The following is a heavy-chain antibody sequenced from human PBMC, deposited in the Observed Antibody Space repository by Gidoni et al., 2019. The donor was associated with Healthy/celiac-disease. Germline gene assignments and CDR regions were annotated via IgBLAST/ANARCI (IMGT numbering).Heavy chain of an antibody. CDR2: INPNSGGT. J-gene: IGHJ4*02. D-gene: IGHD6-19*01. Sequence: QVQLVQSGAEVKKLGASVKVSCKASGYTFTGYYMHGVRQAPGQGLEWMGRINPNSGGTNYAQKFQGRVTMTRDTSISTAYMELSRLRSDDTAVYYCARDGDSSGWYRVGFDYWGQGTLVTVSS. CDR3: ARDGDSSGWYRVGFDY. V-gene: IGHV1-2*06. CDR1: GYTFTGYY.